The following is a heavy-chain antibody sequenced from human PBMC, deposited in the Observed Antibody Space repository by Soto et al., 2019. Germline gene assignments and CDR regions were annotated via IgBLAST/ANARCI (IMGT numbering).Heavy chain of an antibody. J-gene: IGHJ5*02. CDR3: ARRVTYYYDSSGTNWFDP. D-gene: IGHD3-22*01. Sequence: PSETLSLTCTVSGGSISSYYWSWIRQPPGKGLEWIGYIYYSGSTNYNPSLKSRVTISVDTSKNQFSLKLSSVTAADTAVYYCARRVTYYYDSSGTNWFDPWGQGTLVTVS. V-gene: IGHV4-59*01. CDR1: GGSISSYY. CDR2: IYYSGST.